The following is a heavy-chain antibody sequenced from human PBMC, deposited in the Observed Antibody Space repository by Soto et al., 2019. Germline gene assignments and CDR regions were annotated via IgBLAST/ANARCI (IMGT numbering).Heavy chain of an antibody. Sequence: EVQLLESGGGLVQPGGSLRLSCAASGSTFSSYAMNWVRQAPGKGLEWVATISGNVYSTYHADSVKGRFTISRDNSKNTLYLQMNSLRADDTAVYYCAKDNRGDGYNGALDIWGQGTMVTVSS. D-gene: IGHD5-12*01. CDR3: AKDNRGDGYNGALDI. J-gene: IGHJ3*02. V-gene: IGHV3-23*01. CDR1: GSTFSSYA. CDR2: ISGNVYST.